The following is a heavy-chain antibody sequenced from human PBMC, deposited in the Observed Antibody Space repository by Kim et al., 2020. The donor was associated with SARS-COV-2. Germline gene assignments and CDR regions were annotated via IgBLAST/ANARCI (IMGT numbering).Heavy chain of an antibody. CDR1: GFTFSTYW. CDR2: INEDGSFT. CDR3: GRDLGGRGSV. D-gene: IGHD1-26*01. V-gene: IGHV3-74*01. Sequence: GGSLRLSCDASGFTFSTYWMHWVRQVPGKGLVWVSRINEDGSFTNHADSVKGRFTISRDNGKNMLYLQMNSLRAEDTAVYYCGRDLGGRGSVWGHGTTVIVSS. J-gene: IGHJ6*02.